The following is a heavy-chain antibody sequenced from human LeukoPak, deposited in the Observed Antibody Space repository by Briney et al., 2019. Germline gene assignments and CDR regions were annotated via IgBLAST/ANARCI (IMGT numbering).Heavy chain of an antibody. CDR2: ISAYNGNT. V-gene: IGHV1-18*01. Sequence: ASVKVSCKASGYTFTSYGISWVRQAPGQGLEWMGWISAYNGNTNYAQKLQGRVTMTTDTSTSTAYMELRSLRSDDTAVYYCATPAVAGTNYYYYGMDVWGQGTTVTVSS. J-gene: IGHJ6*02. CDR1: GYTFTSYG. D-gene: IGHD6-19*01. CDR3: ATPAVAGTNYYYYGMDV.